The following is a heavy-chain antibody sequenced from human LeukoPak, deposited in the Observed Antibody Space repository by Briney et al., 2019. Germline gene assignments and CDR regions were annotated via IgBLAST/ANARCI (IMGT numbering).Heavy chain of an antibody. V-gene: IGHV3-48*01. CDR2: IGANSAI. J-gene: IGHJ4*02. Sequence: GGSLRLSCAASGFTFSDYSMNWVRQAPGKGLEWVSYIGANSAIYYADSVKGRFTISRDNSTKTLFLQMNSLGAADTAVYYCAKGSSSSCYGNFDYWGQGTLVTVSS. D-gene: IGHD6-13*01. CDR1: GFTFSDYS. CDR3: AKGSSSSCYGNFDY.